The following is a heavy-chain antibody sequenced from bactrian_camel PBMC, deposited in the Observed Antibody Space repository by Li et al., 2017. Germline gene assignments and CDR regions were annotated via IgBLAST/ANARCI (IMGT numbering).Heavy chain of an antibody. V-gene: IGHV3-2*01. Sequence: HVQLVESGGGLVQSGGSLRLSCAASGFTFSSIYMSWVRQAPGKGLEWVSSVYRDKSSTYYADSVKGRFTISRDNAKNTVYLQLNSLKTEDMGTYYCAKSGDTRPPGPGTQVTV. CDR1: GFTFSSIY. CDR2: VYRDKSST. J-gene: IGHJ4*01. D-gene: IGHD3*01.